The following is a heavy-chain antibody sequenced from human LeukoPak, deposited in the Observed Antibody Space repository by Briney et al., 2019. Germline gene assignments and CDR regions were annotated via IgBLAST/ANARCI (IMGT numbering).Heavy chain of an antibody. CDR1: GGSISSGGYY. Sequence: SQTLSLTCTVSGGSISSGGYYLSWIRQHPGTGLEWIVYIYYSGSTYYNPSLKSRVTISVDTSKNQFSLKLSSVTAADTAVYYCARDLPYYDFWSGYPRGYYGMDVWGQGTTVTVSS. J-gene: IGHJ6*02. CDR3: ARDLPYYDFWSGYPRGYYGMDV. V-gene: IGHV4-31*03. D-gene: IGHD3-3*01. CDR2: IYYSGST.